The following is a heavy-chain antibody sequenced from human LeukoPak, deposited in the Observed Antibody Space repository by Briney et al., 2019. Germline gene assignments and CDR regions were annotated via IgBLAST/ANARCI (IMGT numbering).Heavy chain of an antibody. CDR1: GASIRSSSYY. D-gene: IGHD1-1*01. Sequence: PSETLTFTCTVSGASIRSSSYYWAWFRQPPGKGLEWIGTIYYTGSTSYNPSLKSRVTISVDTSKNQYSLKLTSVTAADTAVFYCARSTSGSHDYWSQGTLATVSS. V-gene: IGHV4-39*01. J-gene: IGHJ4*02. CDR2: IYYTGST. CDR3: ARSTSGSHDY.